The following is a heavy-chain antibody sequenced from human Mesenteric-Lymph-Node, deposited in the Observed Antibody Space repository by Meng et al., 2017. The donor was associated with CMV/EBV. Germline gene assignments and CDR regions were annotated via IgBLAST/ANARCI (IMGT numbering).Heavy chain of an antibody. CDR3: AREGDSGSWKWYGMDV. J-gene: IGHJ6*02. CDR2: IYHSGST. Sequence: SETLSLTCTVSGYSISSGYYWGWIRQPPGKGLEWIGSIYHSGSTYYNPSLKSRVTISVDKSKNQFSLKLSSVTAADTAVYYCAREGDSGSWKWYGMDVWGQGTTVTVSS. V-gene: IGHV4-38-2*02. D-gene: IGHD6-13*01. CDR1: GYSISSGYY.